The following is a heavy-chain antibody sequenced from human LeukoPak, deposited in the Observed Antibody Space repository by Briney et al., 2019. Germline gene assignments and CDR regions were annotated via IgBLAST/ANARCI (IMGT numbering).Heavy chain of an antibody. CDR1: GGSISSYY. Sequence: SETLSLTCTVSGGSISSYYWSWIRQPPGEGLEWIGVIYYSGSTNYNPSLKSRVTISVDTSKNQFSLKLSSVTAADTAVYYCASLGYCSGGSCYLGTGAFDIWGQGTMVTVSS. CDR2: IYYSGST. D-gene: IGHD2-15*01. CDR3: ASLGYCSGGSCYLGTGAFDI. J-gene: IGHJ3*02. V-gene: IGHV4-59*01.